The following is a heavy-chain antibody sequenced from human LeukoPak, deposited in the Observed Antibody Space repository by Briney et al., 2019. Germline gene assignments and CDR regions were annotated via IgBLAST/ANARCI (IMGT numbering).Heavy chain of an antibody. V-gene: IGHV3-7*01. CDR1: GFTFRIYW. CDR3: ARGPAIGTVAY. Sequence: GGSLRLSCAAPGFTFRIYWMSWVRQAPGKGLEWVANMNNEGSGTYYVDSVEGRFTISRDNAKNSLYLQLTSLTAEDTAVYYCARGPAIGTVAYWGQGTLVTASS. CDR2: MNNEGSGT. J-gene: IGHJ4*02. D-gene: IGHD6-13*01.